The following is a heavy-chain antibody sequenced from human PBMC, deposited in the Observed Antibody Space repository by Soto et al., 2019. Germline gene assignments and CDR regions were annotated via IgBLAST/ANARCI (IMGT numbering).Heavy chain of an antibody. CDR1: GFSLSTSGVG. Sequence: QITLKESGPPLVKPTQTLTLTCTFSGFSLSTSGVGVGWIRQPPGKALEWLALIYWDDDKRYSPSLKSRLTNPKCTSKHQVVLTMTNTSPVDTAPYYCARHYDILTGYYGWFDPWGQGTLVTVSS. CDR3: ARHYDILTGYYGWFDP. CDR2: IYWDDDK. J-gene: IGHJ5*02. V-gene: IGHV2-5*02. D-gene: IGHD3-9*01.